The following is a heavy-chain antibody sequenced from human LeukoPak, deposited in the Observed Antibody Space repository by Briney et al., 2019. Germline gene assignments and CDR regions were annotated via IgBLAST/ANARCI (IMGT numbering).Heavy chain of an antibody. V-gene: IGHV4-31*03. CDR1: GGSISSGGYY. D-gene: IGHD4-17*01. Sequence: SQTLSLTCTVSGGSISSGGYYWSWIRQHPGKGLEWIGYISYRGNTYYNPSLRSRLTISADTSQNQFSLKLSSVTAADTAVYYCAALYGDYGVIDYWGQGTLVTVSS. CDR3: AALYGDYGVIDY. J-gene: IGHJ4*02. CDR2: ISYRGNT.